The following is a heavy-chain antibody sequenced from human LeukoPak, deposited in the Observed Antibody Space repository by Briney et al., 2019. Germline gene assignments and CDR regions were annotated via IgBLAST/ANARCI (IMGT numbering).Heavy chain of an antibody. V-gene: IGHV3-7*05. CDR3: ASRAGYTGSWSAFDY. J-gene: IGHJ4*02. Sequence: GGSLRLSCTASTFTLNNYWMSWVRQALGKGLEWVANIKQDGSEKYHVDSVKGRFTISRDNAKNSLYLQMNSLRAEDTAVYYCASRAGYTGSWSAFDYWGQGTLVTVSS. CDR2: IKQDGSEK. CDR1: TFTLNNYW. D-gene: IGHD6-13*01.